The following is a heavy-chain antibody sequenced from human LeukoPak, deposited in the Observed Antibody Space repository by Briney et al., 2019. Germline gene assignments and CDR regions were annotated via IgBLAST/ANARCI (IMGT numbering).Heavy chain of an antibody. CDR3: ARDHDGSGSYPHGDNWFDP. D-gene: IGHD3-10*01. J-gene: IGHJ5*02. CDR1: GYTFTSYA. Sequence: ASAKVSCKASGYTFTSYAMHWVRQAPGQRLEWMGWINAGNGNTKYSQKFQGRVTITRDTSASTAYMELSSLRSEDTAVYYCARDHDGSGSYPHGDNWFDPWGQGTLVTVSS. CDR2: INAGNGNT. V-gene: IGHV1-3*01.